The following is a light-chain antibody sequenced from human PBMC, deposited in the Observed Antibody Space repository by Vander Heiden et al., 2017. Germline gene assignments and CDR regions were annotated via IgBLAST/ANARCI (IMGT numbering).Light chain of an antibody. V-gene: IGKV1-6*01. CDR2: AAS. CDR3: LQGYNCPRT. J-gene: IGKJ1*01. Sequence: SPSPMSASVGDRVTITCRASQGIRNNLVWYQQKPGKAPKLLIYAASSLQSGVPSRFSGSGSGTDFTLTISSLQPEDFATYYWLQGYNCPRTFGVGTKVEIK. CDR1: QGIRNN.